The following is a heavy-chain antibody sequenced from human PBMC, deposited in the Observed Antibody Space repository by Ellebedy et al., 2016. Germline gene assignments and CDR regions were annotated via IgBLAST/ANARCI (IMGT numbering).Heavy chain of an antibody. CDR1: GGTFSSYA. D-gene: IGHD1-26*01. CDR3: ARGARVGATPPQGY. V-gene: IGHV1-46*01. Sequence: ASVKVSCXASGGTFSSYAISWVRQAPGQGLEWMGIINPSGGSTSYAQKFQGRVTMTRDTSTSTVYMELSSLRSEDTAVYYCARGARVGATPPQGYWGQGTLVTVSS. J-gene: IGHJ4*02. CDR2: INPSGGST.